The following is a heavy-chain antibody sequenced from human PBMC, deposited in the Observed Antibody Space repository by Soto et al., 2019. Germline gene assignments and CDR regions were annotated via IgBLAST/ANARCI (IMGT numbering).Heavy chain of an antibody. CDR1: GFTFSSYW. V-gene: IGHV3-7*01. CDR2: IKQDGSEK. CDR3: ARGGLLWVGELFDP. Sequence: EVQLVESGGGLVQPGGSLRLSCAASGFTFSSYWMSWVRQAPGKGLEWVANIKQDGSEKYYVDSVKGRFTISRDNAKNSLDRQMNSLRAEDTAVYYCARGGLLWVGELFDPWGQGTLVTVSS. J-gene: IGHJ5*02. D-gene: IGHD3-10*01.